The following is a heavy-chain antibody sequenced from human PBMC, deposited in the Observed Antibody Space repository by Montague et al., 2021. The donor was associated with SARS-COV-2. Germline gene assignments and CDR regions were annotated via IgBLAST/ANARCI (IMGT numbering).Heavy chain of an antibody. J-gene: IGHJ3*02. V-gene: IGHV4-31*03. CDR2: IYYSGXT. CDR3: ASALITARVVVAAFDI. Sequence: TLSLTCTVSGGSISSGGHYWSWIRQPPGKGLEWIGYIYYSGXTXYXXXXKXRVTMSVHTPKNQFSLNLNSVTAAGTAVYYCASALITARVVVAAFDIWGQGTLVTVSS. CDR1: GGSISSGGHY. D-gene: IGHD3-22*01.